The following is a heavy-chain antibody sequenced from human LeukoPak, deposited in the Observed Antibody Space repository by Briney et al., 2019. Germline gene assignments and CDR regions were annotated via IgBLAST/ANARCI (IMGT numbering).Heavy chain of an antibody. CDR3: ARQDRDGYPPKAFDI. V-gene: IGHV4-39*01. CDR1: GGSTSSNSYY. J-gene: IGHJ3*02. Sequence: PSETLSLTCSVSGGSTSSNSYYWGWIRQPPGKGLEWIGSIYYSGSTYYNPPVESRVTISVDTSKNQFSLKLSSMTASDTATYYCARQDRDGYPPKAFDIWGQGTMVTVSS. CDR2: IYYSGST. D-gene: IGHD5-24*01.